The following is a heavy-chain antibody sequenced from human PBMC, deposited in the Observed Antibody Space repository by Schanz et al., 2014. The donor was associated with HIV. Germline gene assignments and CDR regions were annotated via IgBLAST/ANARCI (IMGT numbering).Heavy chain of an antibody. J-gene: IGHJ6*02. V-gene: IGHV1-8*02. CDR3: ARGPKWEGLMDV. CDR1: GYSFISYD. Sequence: QVQLVQSGAEVQKPGASVKVSCKASGYSFISYDINWVRQATGQGLEWMGWVNPKSGNTGYAQKFQVRVTMTRDTSISTAYLEVDSLKSEDTAVYYCARGPKWEGLMDVWGQGTTVIVSS. CDR2: VNPKSGNT. D-gene: IGHD1-26*01.